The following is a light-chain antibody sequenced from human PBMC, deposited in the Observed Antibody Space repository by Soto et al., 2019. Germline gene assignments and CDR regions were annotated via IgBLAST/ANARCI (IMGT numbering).Light chain of an antibody. CDR1: QGIRND. J-gene: IGKJ1*01. V-gene: IGKV1-6*01. CDR2: AAS. CDR3: LQDHSYPWT. Sequence: AIQLTPSPSSLSASVGDRVTITCRASQGIRNDLGWYQHKPGKAPKLLIHAASSLQSGVPSRFSGSASGTEFTLTISSLQPEDLASYYCLQDHSYPWTFGQGTKVEI.